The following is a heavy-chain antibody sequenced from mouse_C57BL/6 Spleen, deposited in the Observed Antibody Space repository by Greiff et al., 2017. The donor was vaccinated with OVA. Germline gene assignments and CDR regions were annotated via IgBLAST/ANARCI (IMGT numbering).Heavy chain of an antibody. J-gene: IGHJ2*01. CDR2: IDPSDSYT. V-gene: IGHV1-69*01. D-gene: IGHD1-1*01. CDR3: ARWGHYYGSSYVCDY. Sequence: QVQLQQPGAELVMPGASVKLSCKASGYTFTSYWMHWVKQRPGQGLEWIGEIDPSDSYTNYNQKFKGKSTLTVDKSSSTAYMQLSSLTSEDSAVYYCARWGHYYGSSYVCDYWGQGTTLTVSS. CDR1: GYTFTSYW.